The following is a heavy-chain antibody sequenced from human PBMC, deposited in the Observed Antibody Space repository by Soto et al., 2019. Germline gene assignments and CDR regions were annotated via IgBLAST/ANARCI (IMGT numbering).Heavy chain of an antibody. CDR1: GYTFTSYG. D-gene: IGHD2-2*01. J-gene: IGHJ6*02. CDR3: ARDGGKDCSSTSCYRSGYYYGMDV. CDR2: ISAYNGNT. Sequence: QVQLVQSGAEVKKPGASVKVSCKASGYTFTSYGISWVRQAPGQGLEWMGWISAYNGNTNYAQKRQGRVSMTTDTSTSTAYMELRSLRSDDTAVYYCARDGGKDCSSTSCYRSGYYYGMDVWGQGTTVTVSS. V-gene: IGHV1-18*01.